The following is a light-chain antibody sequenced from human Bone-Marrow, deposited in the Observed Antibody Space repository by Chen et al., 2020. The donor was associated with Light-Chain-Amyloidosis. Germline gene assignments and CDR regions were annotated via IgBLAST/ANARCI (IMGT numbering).Light chain of an antibody. CDR2: AVS. CDR1: SGDVGTYNY. J-gene: IGLJ1*01. V-gene: IGLV2-14*01. Sequence: QSALTQPASLSGSPGQSLTTSRNGTSGDVGTYNYVYWYQQHPGQAPKVMIYAVSNRPSGVSNRFSGSKSGNTASLTISGLQAEDEADYYCSSFTSSSSYVFGPGTKVTVL. CDR3: SSFTSSSSYV.